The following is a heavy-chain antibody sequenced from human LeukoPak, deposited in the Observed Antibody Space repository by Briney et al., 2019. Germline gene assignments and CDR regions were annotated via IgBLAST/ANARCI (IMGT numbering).Heavy chain of an antibody. CDR3: ARLLIGPYSSSWTFDY. J-gene: IGHJ4*02. D-gene: IGHD6-13*01. CDR2: IYYSGST. V-gene: IGHV4-59*01. CDR1: GGSISSYY. Sequence: SETLSLTCTVSGGSISSYYWSWIRQPPGKGLEWIGYIYYSGSTNYNPSLKSRVTISVDTSKNQFSLKLSSVTAADTAVYYCARLLIGPYSSSWTFDYWGQGTLVTVSP.